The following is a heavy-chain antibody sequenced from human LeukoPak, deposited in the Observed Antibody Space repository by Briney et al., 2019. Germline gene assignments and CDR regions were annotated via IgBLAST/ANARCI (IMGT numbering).Heavy chain of an antibody. D-gene: IGHD2-2*01. J-gene: IGHJ4*02. CDR1: GGSISSSSYY. CDR3: ARLVVPAANFDY. V-gene: IGHV4-39*01. Sequence: SETLSLTCTVSGGSISSSSYYWGWIRQPPGKELEWIGSIYYSGSTYYNPSLKSRVTISVDTSKNQFSLKLNSVTAADTAVYYCARLVVPAANFDYWGQGTLVTVSS. CDR2: IYYSGST.